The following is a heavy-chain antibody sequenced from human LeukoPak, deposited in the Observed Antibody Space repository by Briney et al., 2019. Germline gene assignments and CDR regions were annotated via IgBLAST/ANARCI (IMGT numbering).Heavy chain of an antibody. CDR3: ARLGGVVIPNYFDY. CDR2: IYHSGST. V-gene: IGHV4-38-2*02. CDR1: GYSISSAYY. J-gene: IGHJ4*02. D-gene: IGHD3-3*01. Sequence: SETLSLTCTVSGYSISSAYYWGWIRQPPGKGLEWIGSIYHSGSTYYNPSLKSRVTISLDTSKNQFSLKLSSVTAADTAVYYCARLGGVVIPNYFDYWGQGILVTVSS.